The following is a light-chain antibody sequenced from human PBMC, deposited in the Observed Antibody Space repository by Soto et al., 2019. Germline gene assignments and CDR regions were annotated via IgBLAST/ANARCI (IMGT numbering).Light chain of an antibody. CDR3: CSYTNTGTLVV. J-gene: IGLJ3*02. CDR2: EVA. Sequence: QSALTQPASVSGSPGQSITISCSGSGSDIGTYNFVSWYQHHPGRAPKLIISEVANRPSGVSDRFSGSKSGSLASLTISGLQADDEAVYYCCSYTNTGTLVVFGVGTKLTVL. V-gene: IGLV2-14*01. CDR1: GSDIGTYNF.